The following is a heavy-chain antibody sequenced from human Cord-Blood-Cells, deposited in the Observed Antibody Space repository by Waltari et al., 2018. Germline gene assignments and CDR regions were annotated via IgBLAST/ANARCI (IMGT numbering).Heavy chain of an antibody. CDR3: ARSAGGYDYYYYGMDV. Sequence: QVQLVQSGAEVKKPGASVKVSCKASGYTFTGYYMHWVRQAPGLGREWMGWIKPISGGTNLPRKFQGWVTMTRDTSISTAYMELSRLRSDATAVYYCARSAGGYDYYYYGMDVWGQGTTVTVSS. CDR1: GYTFTGYY. CDR2: IKPISGGT. J-gene: IGHJ6*02. D-gene: IGHD5-12*01. V-gene: IGHV1-2*04.